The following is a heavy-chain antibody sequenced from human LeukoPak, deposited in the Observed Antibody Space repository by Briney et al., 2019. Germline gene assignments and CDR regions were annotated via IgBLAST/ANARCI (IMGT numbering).Heavy chain of an antibody. CDR3: ARGDIVTDY. CDR1: GGSISSSSYY. D-gene: IGHD5-12*01. CDR2: IYYSGST. J-gene: IGHJ4*02. Sequence: SETLSLTCTVSGGSISSSSYYWGWIRQPPGKGLEWIGSIYYSGSTYYNPSLKSRVTISVDTSKNQFSLKLSSVTAADTAVYYCARGDIVTDYWGQGTLVTVSS. V-gene: IGHV4-39*01.